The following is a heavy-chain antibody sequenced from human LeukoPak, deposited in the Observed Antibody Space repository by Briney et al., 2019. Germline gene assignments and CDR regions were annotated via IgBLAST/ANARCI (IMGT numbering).Heavy chain of an antibody. V-gene: IGHV4-34*01. CDR1: GGSFSGYY. D-gene: IGHD3-3*01. J-gene: IGHJ6*02. CDR2: INHSGST. Sequence: SETLSLTCAVYGGSFSGYYWSWIRQPPGKGLEWIGEINHSGSTNYNPSLKSRVTISVDTSENQFSLKLSSVTAADTAVYYCARGVRFWDPYGMDVWGQGTTVTVSS. CDR3: ARGVRFWDPYGMDV.